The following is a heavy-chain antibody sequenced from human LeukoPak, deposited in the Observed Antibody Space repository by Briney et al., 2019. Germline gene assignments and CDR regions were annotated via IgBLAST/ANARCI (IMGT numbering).Heavy chain of an antibody. J-gene: IGHJ4*02. CDR2: IKQDGSEK. CDR3: ARGGLKFGY. D-gene: IGHD3-10*01. V-gene: IGHV3-7*01. Sequence: GGSLRLSCTVSGFPFSSYWMSWVRQAPGQGLEWAANIKQDGSEKNYVDSVRGRFTISRDNAKNTLYLQMNGLRDEDTSVYYCARGGLKFGYWGQGSLVTVSS. CDR1: GFPFSSYW.